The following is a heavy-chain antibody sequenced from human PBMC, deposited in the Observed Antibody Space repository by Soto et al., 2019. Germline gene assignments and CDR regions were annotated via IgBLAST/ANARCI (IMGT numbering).Heavy chain of an antibody. J-gene: IGHJ4*02. Sequence: QVQLVQSGAEVKKPESSVKVSCKAPGGNFSTYAISWVRQAPGQGLEWMGGIIPMFGTANYAQRFQDRVTITADESTNTVYIELSSLRSEDTAVYFCASGIQLWLRRINNGYSGWGQGTLVTVSS. CDR3: ASGIQLWLRRINNGYSG. D-gene: IGHD5-18*01. CDR1: GGNFSTYA. V-gene: IGHV1-69*12. CDR2: IIPMFGTA.